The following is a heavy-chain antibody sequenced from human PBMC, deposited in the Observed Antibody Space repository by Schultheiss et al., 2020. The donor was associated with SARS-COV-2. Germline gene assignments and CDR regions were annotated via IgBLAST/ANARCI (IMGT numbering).Heavy chain of an antibody. CDR2: IYYSGST. Sequence: SQTLSLTCTVSGGSISSGCYYWSWIRQHPGKGLEWIGYIYYSGSTYYNPSLKSRVTIFVDTSKNQFYLKLSSVTAADTAVYYCARDLAGTMTTYWGQGTLVTVSS. J-gene: IGHJ4*02. V-gene: IGHV4-31*03. CDR3: ARDLAGTMTTY. D-gene: IGHD5-12*01. CDR1: GGSISSGCYY.